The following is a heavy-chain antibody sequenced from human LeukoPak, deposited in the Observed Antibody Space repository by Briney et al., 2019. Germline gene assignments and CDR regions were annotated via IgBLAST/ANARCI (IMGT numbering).Heavy chain of an antibody. V-gene: IGHV3-30*02. CDR2: LRYDGSNN. J-gene: IGHJ4*02. D-gene: IGHD3-22*01. CDR3: ARGAGRYYDSSGYYIDF. Sequence: PGGSLRLSCVASGFTFSSYGMHWVRQAPGKGLEWVAFLRYDGSNNYYAESAKSRFTIFRDNSKNMLYLQMNSLRAEDTALYYCARGAGRYYDSSGYYIDFWGQGILVTVSS. CDR1: GFTFSSYG.